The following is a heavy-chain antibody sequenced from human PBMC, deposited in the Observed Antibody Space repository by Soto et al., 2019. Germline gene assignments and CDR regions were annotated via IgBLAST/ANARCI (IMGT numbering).Heavy chain of an antibody. Sequence: SETLSLTCTVSGDSIRSYYWSGIGQPPGKGLEWIGYIYYSGYTSYNPSLKSRVTISVDTSKNQFSLKLNSVTAADTAVYYCARCFSGNYPSRPEEQYYFDSWGQGTLVTVSS. CDR2: IYYSGYT. CDR1: GDSIRSYY. D-gene: IGHD1-26*01. CDR3: ARCFSGNYPSRPEEQYYFDS. V-gene: IGHV4-59*01. J-gene: IGHJ4*02.